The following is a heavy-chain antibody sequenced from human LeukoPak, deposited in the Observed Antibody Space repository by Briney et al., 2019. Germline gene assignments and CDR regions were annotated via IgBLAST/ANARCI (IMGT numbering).Heavy chain of an antibody. CDR1: GYTFTSYD. CDR3: ARGVAATGEFDY. V-gene: IGHV1-8*01. CDR2: MNPDSGNT. Sequence: GVSVKVSCKASGYTFTSYDINWVRQATGQGLEWMGWMNPDSGNTGYAQKFQGRVNMTRKTFIGTAYMELSSLRSEDTAVYYCARGVAATGEFDYWGQGTLVTVSS. D-gene: IGHD6-19*01. J-gene: IGHJ4*02.